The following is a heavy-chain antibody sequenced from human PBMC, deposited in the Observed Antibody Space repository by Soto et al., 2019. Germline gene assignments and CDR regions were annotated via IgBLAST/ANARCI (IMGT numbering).Heavy chain of an antibody. CDR1: GDAINNRSYY. D-gene: IGHD2-21*02. J-gene: IGHJ4*02. CDR2: IYYSGST. V-gene: IGHV4-39*01. CDR3: ARQRTSVVTQAYFDY. Sequence: SENLSLTCTVTGDAINNRSYYWGWIRQPPGKGLEWIGSIYYSGSTYNNPSLKSRVSMSVDTSKNQFSLKLRSVTAADTALYYCARQRTSVVTQAYFDYWGQGTLVTVSS.